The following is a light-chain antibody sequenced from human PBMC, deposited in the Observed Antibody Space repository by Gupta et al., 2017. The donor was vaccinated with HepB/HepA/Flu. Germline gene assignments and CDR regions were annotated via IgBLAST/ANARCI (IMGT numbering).Light chain of an antibody. CDR2: GAY. Sequence: EIVMTQSPATLSVSRGERATLSCRASQSVYSNLAWYQQRPGQAPRLLIYGAYTRATFIPARSSGRGSGTEVTLPISSTQSEDFAFYHCQQYNNWPPITFGQGTRLEI. CDR3: QQYNNWPPIT. V-gene: IGKV3-15*01. CDR1: QSVYSN. J-gene: IGKJ5*01.